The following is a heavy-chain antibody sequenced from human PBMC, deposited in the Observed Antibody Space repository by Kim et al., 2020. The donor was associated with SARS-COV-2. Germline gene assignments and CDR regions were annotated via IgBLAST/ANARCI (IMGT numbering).Heavy chain of an antibody. CDR2: IFSSGST. CDR1: GGSISSDRFY. D-gene: IGHD4-17*01. V-gene: IGHV4-30-4*08. J-gene: IGHJ5*01. CDR3: ARGGGLETAVLAMHWF. Sequence: SETLSLTCTVSGGSISSDRFYWSRIRQPPGKGLEWIGYIFSSGSTYYNPSLKSRVAISVDTSKNQFSLSLYSVTAADTAVYYCARGGGLETAVLAMHWF.